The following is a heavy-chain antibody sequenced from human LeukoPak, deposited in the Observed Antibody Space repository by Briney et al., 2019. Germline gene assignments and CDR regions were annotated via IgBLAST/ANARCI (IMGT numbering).Heavy chain of an antibody. CDR1: GFTFTKYD. CDR2: ISDSGGST. Sequence: TGGSLRLSCAASGFTFTKYDMSWVRQAPGKGLEWVSAISDSGGSTYYADSVKGRFTISRDNSKNTLYLQMNSLRAEDTAVYYCAKPYSNYVGWFDPWGQGTLVTVSS. D-gene: IGHD4-11*01. J-gene: IGHJ5*02. CDR3: AKPYSNYVGWFDP. V-gene: IGHV3-23*01.